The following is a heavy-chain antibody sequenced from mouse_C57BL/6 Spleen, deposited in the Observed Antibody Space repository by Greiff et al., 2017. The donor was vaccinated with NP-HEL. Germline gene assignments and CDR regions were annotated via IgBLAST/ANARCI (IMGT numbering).Heavy chain of an antibody. V-gene: IGHV1-39*01. D-gene: IGHD2-5*01. CDR3: ARDLYSNYPFDY. CDR2: INPNYGTT. Sequence: VHVKQSGPELVKLGASVKISCKASGYSFTDYNMNWVKQSNGKSLEWIGVINPNYGTTSYNQKFKGKATLTVDQSSSTAYMQLNSLTSEDSAVYYCARDLYSNYPFDYWGQGTTLTVSS. J-gene: IGHJ2*01. CDR1: GYSFTDYN.